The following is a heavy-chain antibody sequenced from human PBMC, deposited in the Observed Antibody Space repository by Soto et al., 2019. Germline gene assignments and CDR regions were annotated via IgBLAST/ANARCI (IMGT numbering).Heavy chain of an antibody. J-gene: IGHJ4*02. CDR2: ISSSSSYI. Sequence: GGSLRLSCAASGFTFSSYSMNWVRQAPGKGLEWVSSISSSSSYIYYADSVKGRFTISRDNAKNSLYLQMNSLRAEDTAVYYCASSSGDYDPRGDYWGQGTLVTVSS. CDR1: GFTFSSYS. V-gene: IGHV3-21*01. CDR3: ASSSGDYDPRGDY. D-gene: IGHD4-17*01.